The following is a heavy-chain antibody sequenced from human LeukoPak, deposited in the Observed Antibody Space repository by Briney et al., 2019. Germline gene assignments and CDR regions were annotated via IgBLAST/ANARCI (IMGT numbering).Heavy chain of an antibody. V-gene: IGHV3-9*01. CDR2: ISWNSGSI. CDR3: ARDIVVVPAAIHWFDP. Sequence: HPGRSLRLSCAASGFTFDDYAMHWVRQAPGKGLEWVSGISWNSGSIGYADSVKGRFTISRDNAKNSLYLQMNSLRAEDTAVYYCARDIVVVPAAIHWFDPWGQGTLVTVSS. J-gene: IGHJ5*02. D-gene: IGHD2-2*02. CDR1: GFTFDDYA.